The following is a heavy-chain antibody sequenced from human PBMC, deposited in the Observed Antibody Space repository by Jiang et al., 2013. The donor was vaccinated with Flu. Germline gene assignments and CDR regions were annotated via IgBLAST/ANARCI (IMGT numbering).Heavy chain of an antibody. J-gene: IGHJ4*02. D-gene: IGHD3-10*01. V-gene: IGHV5-51*01. Sequence: GESLKISCKGSGYSFTSYWIGWVRQMPGKGLEWMGIIYPGDSDTRYSPSFQGQVTISADKSISTAYLQWSSLKASDTAMYYCARQSDYYGSGSPLPFDYWGQGTLVTVSS. CDR1: GYSFTSYW. CDR3: ARQSDYYGSGSPLPFDY. CDR2: IYPGDSDT.